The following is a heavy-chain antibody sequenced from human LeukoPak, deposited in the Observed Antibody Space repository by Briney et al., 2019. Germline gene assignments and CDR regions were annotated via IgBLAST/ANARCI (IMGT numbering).Heavy chain of an antibody. V-gene: IGHV4-4*08. J-gene: IGHJ6*03. CDR3: ARGPRYYYYYMDV. Sequence: PSETLSLTCTVSGGSISSYYWSWIRQPPGKGLEWIGYIYTSGSTNYNPSLKSRVTMSVDTSKNQFSLKLSSVTAADTAVYYCARGPRYYYYYMDVWGKGTTVTVSS. CDR2: IYTSGST. CDR1: GGSISSYY.